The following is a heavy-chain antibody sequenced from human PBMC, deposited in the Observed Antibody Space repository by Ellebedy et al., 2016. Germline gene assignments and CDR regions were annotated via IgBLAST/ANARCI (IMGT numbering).Heavy chain of an antibody. D-gene: IGHD3-22*01. CDR2: ITDDGIRK. J-gene: IGHJ4*02. CDR1: GFTFSRFG. V-gene: IGHV3-30*02. Sequence: GGSLRLXXAASGFTFSRFGMCWVRQAPGKGLEWVALITDDGIRKYYEDSVRGRFTISRDNSKNTLYLQMNSLRAEDTAVYYCAKGYRDSSGYYEGAHWGQGTLVTVSS. CDR3: AKGYRDSSGYYEGAH.